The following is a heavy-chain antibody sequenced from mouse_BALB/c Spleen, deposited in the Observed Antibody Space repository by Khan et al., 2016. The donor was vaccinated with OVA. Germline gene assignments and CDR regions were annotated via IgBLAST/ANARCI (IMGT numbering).Heavy chain of an antibody. CDR1: GYTFTSYW. CDR2: IYPGNSDT. D-gene: IGHD2-2*01. V-gene: IGHV1-5*01. J-gene: IGHJ3*01. CDR3: TRWGYWFAY. Sequence: VQLQQSGTVLARPGASVKMSCKASGYTFTSYWMHWVKQRPGQGLEWIGAIYPGNSDTNYNQKFKGKAKLTAVTSPSSAYMELRSLTNEDSAIYDCTRWGYWFAYWGQGTLVTVSA.